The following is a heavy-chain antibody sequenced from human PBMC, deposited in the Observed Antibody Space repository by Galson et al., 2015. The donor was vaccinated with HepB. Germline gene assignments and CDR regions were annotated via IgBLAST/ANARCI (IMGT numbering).Heavy chain of an antibody. CDR1: GFTVSSNY. CDR3: ARGAMDTYYYYYGMDV. V-gene: IGHV3-66*02. D-gene: IGHD5-18*01. Sequence: SLRLSCAASGFTVSSNYMSWVRQAPGKGLEWVSVIYSGGSTYYADSVKGRFTISRDNSKNTLYLQMNSLRAEDTAVYYCARGAMDTYYYYYGMDVWGQGTTVTVSS. J-gene: IGHJ6*02. CDR2: IYSGGST.